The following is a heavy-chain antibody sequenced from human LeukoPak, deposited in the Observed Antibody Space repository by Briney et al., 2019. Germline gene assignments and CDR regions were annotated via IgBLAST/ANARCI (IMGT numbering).Heavy chain of an antibody. CDR2: INHSGST. CDR1: GGSFSGYY. D-gene: IGHD3-22*01. J-gene: IGHJ4*02. V-gene: IGHV4-34*01. CDR3: ARGRNYYDSSGYTGDYFDY. Sequence: PSETLSLTCAVYGGSFSGYYWSWIRQPPGKGLEWIGEINHSGSTNYNLSLKSRVTISVDTSKNQFSLKLSSVTAADTAVYYCARGRNYYDSSGYTGDYFDYWGQGTLVTVSS.